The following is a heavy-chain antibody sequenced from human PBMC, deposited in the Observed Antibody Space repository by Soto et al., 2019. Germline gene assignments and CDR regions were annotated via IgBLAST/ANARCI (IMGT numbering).Heavy chain of an antibody. V-gene: IGHV3-30*18. CDR1: GFTFSSYG. CDR3: AKSSSWKYYFDY. J-gene: IGHJ4*02. D-gene: IGHD6-13*01. Sequence: GGSLRLSCAASGFTFSSYGMHWVRQAPGKGLEWVAVISYDGSNKYYADSVKGRFTISRDNSKNTLYLQMNSLRAEDTAVYYCAKSSSWKYYFDYWGQGTLVTVSS. CDR2: ISYDGSNK.